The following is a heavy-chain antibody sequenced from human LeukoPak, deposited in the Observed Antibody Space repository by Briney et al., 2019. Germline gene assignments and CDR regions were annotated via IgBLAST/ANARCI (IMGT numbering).Heavy chain of an antibody. Sequence: GGSLRLSCAASGFVFSTYAMSWVRQAPGRGLEWVSGISGSGASTYSANSVKGRFTISRDNSKNTLDLQMNSLRAEDTAIYYCVKDRYSSAYYFEDWGQGTLVTVSS. J-gene: IGHJ4*02. CDR1: GFVFSTYA. D-gene: IGHD5-18*01. CDR3: VKDRYSSAYYFED. V-gene: IGHV3-23*01. CDR2: ISGSGAST.